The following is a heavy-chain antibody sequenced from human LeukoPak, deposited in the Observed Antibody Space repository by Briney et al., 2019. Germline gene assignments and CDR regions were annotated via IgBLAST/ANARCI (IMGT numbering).Heavy chain of an antibody. Sequence: GGSLRHSCAASGFTFTNAWMYWVRQAPGKGLEWVGRIKSKTDGGTSDYASHVTGRFTISSDDSKSTLYLEMNSLKTEDTGVYYCSTLWYGAWGQGTLVTVSS. D-gene: IGHD3-10*01. CDR1: GFTFTNAW. V-gene: IGHV3-15*01. CDR3: STLWYGA. J-gene: IGHJ5*02. CDR2: IKSKTDGGTS.